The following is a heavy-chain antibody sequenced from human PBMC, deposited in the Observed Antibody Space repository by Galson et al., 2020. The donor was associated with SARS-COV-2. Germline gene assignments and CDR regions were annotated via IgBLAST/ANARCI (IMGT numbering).Heavy chain of an antibody. J-gene: IGHJ3*02. CDR2: IHYSGPT. D-gene: IGHD3-10*01. Sequence: SETLSLTCTVSGASIGSSSYYWARIRQPPGKGLEWIGSIHYSGPTFYNPSLKSRVIISVDTSKDHFSLKLSSVTAADTAVYYCARTPSMVRGVPAIDAFDIWGQGTMVTVSS. CDR1: GASIGSSSYY. CDR3: ARTPSMVRGVPAIDAFDI. V-gene: IGHV4-39*07.